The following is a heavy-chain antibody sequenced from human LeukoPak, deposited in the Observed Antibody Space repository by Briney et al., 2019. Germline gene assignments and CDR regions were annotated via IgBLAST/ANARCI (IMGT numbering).Heavy chain of an antibody. CDR1: GASISSSSYY. CDR3: ARGWGGYCSGGSCYRTHTFDY. D-gene: IGHD2-15*01. V-gene: IGHV4-39*01. J-gene: IGHJ4*02. Sequence: SETLSLTCTVSGASISSSSYYWGWIRQPPGKGLEWIGSMYYSGNTYYNPSLKSRVIISVDTSKNQFSLKLSSVTAADTAVYYCARGWGGYCSGGSCYRTHTFDYWGQGTLVTVSS. CDR2: MYYSGNT.